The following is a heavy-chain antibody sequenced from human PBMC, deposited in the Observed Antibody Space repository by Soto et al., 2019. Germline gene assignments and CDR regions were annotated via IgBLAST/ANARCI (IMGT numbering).Heavy chain of an antibody. CDR2: IKDDGSQV. J-gene: IGHJ4*02. Sequence: DVQVVESGGGVVQPGGSLRLSCAVSGFSFSNYWMTWVRQAPGKGLEWVANIKDDGSQVGYEDSVKGRFTVSRDNAKNSVDLQMNSLTADDTAVYYCVRNSGWYRLDHWGQGTLVIVSS. D-gene: IGHD6-19*01. CDR1: GFSFSNYW. CDR3: VRNSGWYRLDH. V-gene: IGHV3-7*03.